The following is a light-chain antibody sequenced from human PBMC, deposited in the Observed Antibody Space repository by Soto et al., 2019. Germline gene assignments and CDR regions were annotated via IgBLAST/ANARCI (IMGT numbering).Light chain of an antibody. V-gene: IGLV1-44*01. Sequence: QSVLTQTPSASGTPGQRVTISCSGSGSNIGSNTVNWYQQLPGTAPRLLIFSNDLRPSGVPDRFSGSKSGTSASLAISGVQSEDEADYYCAAWDDSLNGYVFGTGTKVTVL. CDR3: AAWDDSLNGYV. CDR2: SND. CDR1: GSNIGSNT. J-gene: IGLJ1*01.